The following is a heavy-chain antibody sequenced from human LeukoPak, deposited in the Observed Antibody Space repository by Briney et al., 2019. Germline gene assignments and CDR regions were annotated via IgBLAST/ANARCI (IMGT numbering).Heavy chain of an antibody. CDR2: IYYSGST. CDR3: ARRDRIIGY. CDR1: GGSISSSSYY. J-gene: IGHJ4*02. D-gene: IGHD1-20*01. V-gene: IGHV4-39*01. Sequence: SSETLSLTCTVSGGSISSSSYYWGWIRQPPGKGLEWIGSIYYSGSTYYNPSLKSRVTISVDTSKNQFSLKLSSVTAADTAVYYCARRDRIIGYWGQGTLVTVSS.